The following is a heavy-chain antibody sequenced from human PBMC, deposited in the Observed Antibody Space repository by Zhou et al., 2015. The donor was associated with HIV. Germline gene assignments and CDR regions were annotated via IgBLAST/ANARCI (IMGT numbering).Heavy chain of an antibody. CDR3: ARGPLIYDFWSGYHRNGYWYFDL. CDR2: IIPIFGTA. J-gene: IGHJ2*01. Sequence: QVQLVQSGAEVKKPGSSVKVSCKASGGTFSSYAISWVRQAPGQGLEWMGGIIPIFGTANYAQKFQGRVTITADESTSTAYMELSSLRSEDTAVYYCARGPLIYDFWSGYHRNGYWYFDLWGRGTLVTVSS. V-gene: IGHV1-69*01. D-gene: IGHD3-3*01. CDR1: GGTFSSYA.